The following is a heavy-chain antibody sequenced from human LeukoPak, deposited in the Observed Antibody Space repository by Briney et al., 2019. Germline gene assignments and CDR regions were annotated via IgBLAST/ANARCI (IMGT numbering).Heavy chain of an antibody. J-gene: IGHJ3*02. D-gene: IGHD1-1*01. CDR2: TYSDVNT. Sequence: GGSLRLSCAASGFTVSSSYMSWVRQAPGHRVRWVSITYSDVNTNYADSVKGRFTISRDTSKNTLSLQMNSLRAEDTAVYYCARKNDLFNAAFDIWGQGTVVTVSS. CDR1: GFTVSSSY. CDR3: ARKNDLFNAAFDI. V-gene: IGHV3-53*01.